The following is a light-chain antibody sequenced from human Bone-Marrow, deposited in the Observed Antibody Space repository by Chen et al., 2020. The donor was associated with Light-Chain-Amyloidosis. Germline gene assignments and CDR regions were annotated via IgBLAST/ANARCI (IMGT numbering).Light chain of an antibody. V-gene: IGLV3-21*02. CDR2: DDS. J-gene: IGLJ3*02. CDR3: QVWDRSSDRPV. CDR1: NIGSTS. Sequence: SYVLTQPSSVSAATGQTATNACGGNNIGSTSVHWYQQTPGQAPLLVVYDDSDRPSGIPERLSGSNSGNTATLTISRVEAGDEADYYCQVWDRSSDRPVFGGGTKLTVL.